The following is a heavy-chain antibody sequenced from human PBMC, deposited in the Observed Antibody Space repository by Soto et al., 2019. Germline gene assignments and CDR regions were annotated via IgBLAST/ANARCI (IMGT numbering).Heavy chain of an antibody. J-gene: IGHJ4*02. CDR2: IYHSGST. V-gene: IGHV4-4*02. Sequence: SETLSLTCAVSGGSVSSGNWWSWVRQPPGKGLEWIGEIYHSGSTNYNPSLKSRVTISVDKSKNQFSLKLSSVTAADTAVYYCARRGIGYCISTSCYLSLWGQGTPVPVSS. CDR3: ARRGIGYCISTSCYLSL. CDR1: GGSVSSGNW. D-gene: IGHD2-2*03.